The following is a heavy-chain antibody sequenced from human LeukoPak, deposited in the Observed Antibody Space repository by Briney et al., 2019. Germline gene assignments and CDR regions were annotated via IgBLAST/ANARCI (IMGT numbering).Heavy chain of an antibody. CDR2: TIGSGYNT. D-gene: IGHD1-26*01. Sequence: GGSLRLSCAASGFTFSNYAMSWVRQAPGKGLEWVSATIGSGYNTYYADSVKGRFAISRDSSKNTLYLQMNSLRAEDTAVYYCARDSGSYFLDYWGQGTLVTVSS. J-gene: IGHJ4*02. CDR1: GFTFSNYA. V-gene: IGHV3-23*01. CDR3: ARDSGSYFLDY.